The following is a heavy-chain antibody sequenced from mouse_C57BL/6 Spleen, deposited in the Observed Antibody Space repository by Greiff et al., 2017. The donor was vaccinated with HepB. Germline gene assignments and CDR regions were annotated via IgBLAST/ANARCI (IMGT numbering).Heavy chain of an antibody. CDR3: TRGDYGSSPLDY. CDR2: IDPETGGT. J-gene: IGHJ2*01. D-gene: IGHD1-1*01. Sequence: QVQLQQSGAELVRPGASVTLSCKASGYTFTDYEMHWVKQTPVHGLGWIGAIDPETGGTGYNQKFKGKAILTADKSSSTAYMELRSLTSEDSAVYYCTRGDYGSSPLDYWGQGTTLTVSS. CDR1: GYTFTDYE. V-gene: IGHV1-15*01.